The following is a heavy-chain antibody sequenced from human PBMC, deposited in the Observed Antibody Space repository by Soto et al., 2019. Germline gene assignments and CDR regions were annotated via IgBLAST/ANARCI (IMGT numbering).Heavy chain of an antibody. D-gene: IGHD1-1*01. CDR1: GFMFSSAW. J-gene: IGHJ4*02. Sequence: EVQMVQSGGDLVKPGGSLRLSCVTSGFMFSSAWMNWLRQAPGKGLEWVARIKTKSDGETRDYAAPVKGRFTISRDDSKKTVYLQMNSLRAEDTAVYYCVEGWNDFWGQGTLVTVSS. CDR3: VEGWNDF. CDR2: IKTKSDGETR. V-gene: IGHV3-15*01.